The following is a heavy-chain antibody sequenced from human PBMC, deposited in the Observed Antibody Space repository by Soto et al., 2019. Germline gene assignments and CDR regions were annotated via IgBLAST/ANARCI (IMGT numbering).Heavy chain of an antibody. CDR2: INPNSGGT. D-gene: IGHD6-13*01. CDR3: ARSRIAAAGYYYYGMDV. V-gene: IGHV1-2*04. J-gene: IGHJ6*02. Sequence: QVPLVQSGAEVKKPGASVKVSCKASGYTFTGYYMHWVRQAPGQGLEWMGWINPNSGGTNYAQKFQGWVTMTRDTSISTAYMELSRLRSDDTAVYYCARSRIAAAGYYYYGMDVWGQGTTVTVSS. CDR1: GYTFTGYY.